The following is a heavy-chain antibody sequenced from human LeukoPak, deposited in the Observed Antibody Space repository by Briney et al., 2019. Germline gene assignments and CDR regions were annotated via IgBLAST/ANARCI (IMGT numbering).Heavy chain of an antibody. CDR1: GGTFSSYA. CDR2: MNPNSGNT. CDR3: ARVAVAGY. D-gene: IGHD6-19*01. J-gene: IGHJ4*02. Sequence: ASVKVSCKASGGTFSSYAISWVRQAPGQGLEWMGWMNPNSGNTGYAQKFQGRVTMTRNTSISTAYMELSSLRSEDTAVYYCARVAVAGYWGQGTLVTVSS. V-gene: IGHV1-8*02.